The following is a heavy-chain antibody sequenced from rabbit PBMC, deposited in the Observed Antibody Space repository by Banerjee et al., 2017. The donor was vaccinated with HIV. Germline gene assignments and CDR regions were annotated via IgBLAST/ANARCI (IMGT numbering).Heavy chain of an antibody. D-gene: IGHD4-1*01. V-gene: IGHV1S45*01. Sequence: QEQLVESGGGLVQPEGSLTLTCTASGFSFNNKYVMCWVRQAPGKGLEWIGTIYAGGSGSTDYASWAKGRFTISKTSSTTVALQMTSLTAADTATYFCARDLAGVIGWNFDLWGQGTLVTV. CDR2: IYAGGSGST. CDR1: GFSFNNKYV. J-gene: IGHJ4*01. CDR3: ARDLAGVIGWNFDL.